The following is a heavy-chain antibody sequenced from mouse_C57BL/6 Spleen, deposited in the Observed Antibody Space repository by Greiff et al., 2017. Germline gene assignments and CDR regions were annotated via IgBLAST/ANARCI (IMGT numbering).Heavy chain of an antibody. CDR2: ISSGGDYI. Sequence: EVQLQESGEGLVKPGGSLKLSCEASGFTFSSYAMSWVRQTPEKRLEWVAYISSGGDYIYYADTVKGRFTISRDNARNTLYLQMSSLKSEDTAMYYCTREYGSSLFAYWGQGTLVTVSA. V-gene: IGHV5-9-1*02. J-gene: IGHJ3*01. CDR3: TREYGSSLFAY. CDR1: GFTFSSYA. D-gene: IGHD1-1*01.